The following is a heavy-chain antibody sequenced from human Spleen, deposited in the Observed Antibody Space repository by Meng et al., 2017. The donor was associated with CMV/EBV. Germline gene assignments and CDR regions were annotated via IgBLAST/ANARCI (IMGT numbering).Heavy chain of an antibody. V-gene: IGHV5-51*01. J-gene: IGHJ4*02. CDR1: GTSFPGYW. CDR2: IYPGDSDT. D-gene: IGHD3-3*01. CDR3: ARRLPWRGYYPN. Sequence: FNGFGTSFPGYWIGWVRQMPGKGLEWMGIIYPGDSDTRYSPSFQGQVTISADKSISTAYLQWSSLKASDTAMYYCARRLPWRGYYPNWGQGTLVTVSS.